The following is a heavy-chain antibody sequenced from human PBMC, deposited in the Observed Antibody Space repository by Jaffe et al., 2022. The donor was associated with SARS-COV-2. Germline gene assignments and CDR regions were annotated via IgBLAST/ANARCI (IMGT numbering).Heavy chain of an antibody. J-gene: IGHJ5*02. CDR3: ARLWKDTSTTGNFPVLFDP. CDR1: GFTFSSYW. CDR2: INSDGSTT. V-gene: IGHV3-74*01. D-gene: IGHD1-1*01. Sequence: EVQLVESGGGLVQPGGSLRLSCAASGFTFSSYWMHWVRQAPGKGLVWVSRINSDGSTTNYADSVKGRFTISRDNAKNTLYLQMNSLRAEDTAVYYCARLWKDTSTTGNFPVLFDPWGQGTLVTVSS.